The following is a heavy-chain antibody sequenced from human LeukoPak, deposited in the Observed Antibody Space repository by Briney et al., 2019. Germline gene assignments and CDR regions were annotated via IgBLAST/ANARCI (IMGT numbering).Heavy chain of an antibody. CDR2: ISYSGST. V-gene: IGHV4-59*08. D-gene: IGHD7-27*01. Sequence: KTSETLSLTCTVSGGSISSYYWSWIRQPPGKGLEWIGYISYSGSTNYNPSLKSRVTISVDTSKNQFSLKLSSVTAADTAVYYCARRGSNWGYYFDYWGRGTLVTVSS. J-gene: IGHJ4*02. CDR3: ARRGSNWGYYFDY. CDR1: GGSISSYY.